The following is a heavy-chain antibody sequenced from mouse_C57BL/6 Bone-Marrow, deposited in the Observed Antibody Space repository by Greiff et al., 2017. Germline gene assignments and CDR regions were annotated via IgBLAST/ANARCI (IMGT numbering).Heavy chain of an antibody. Sequence: EVKVVESGGGLVKPGGSLKLSCAASGFTFSSYAMSWVRQTPEKRLEWVATISDGGSYTYYPDNVKGRFTISRDNAKNNLYLQMSHLKSEDTAMYYCARDDYDVSWFAYWGQGTLVTVSA. CDR2: ISDGGSYT. D-gene: IGHD2-4*01. CDR1: GFTFSSYA. J-gene: IGHJ3*01. CDR3: ARDDYDVSWFAY. V-gene: IGHV5-4*01.